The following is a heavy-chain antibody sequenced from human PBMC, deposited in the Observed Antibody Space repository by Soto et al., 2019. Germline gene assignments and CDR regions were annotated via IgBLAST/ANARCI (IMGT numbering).Heavy chain of an antibody. V-gene: IGHV3-43*01. CDR3: ATGLLYGSSGLDV. Sequence: GGSLRLSCAASGFTFDDYNMHWVRQAPGKGLEWVSLISGDGGSTFYADSVKGRFTISRDNSKKSLYLQMNSLRTEDTALYYCATGLLYGSSGLDVWGQGTTVTVSS. CDR1: GFTFDDYN. CDR2: ISGDGGST. J-gene: IGHJ6*02. D-gene: IGHD3-3*01.